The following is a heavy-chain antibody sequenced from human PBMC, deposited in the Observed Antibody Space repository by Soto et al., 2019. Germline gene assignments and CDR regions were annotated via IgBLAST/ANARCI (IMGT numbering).Heavy chain of an antibody. J-gene: IGHJ6*03. CDR2: IGTAGDT. V-gene: IGHV3-13*01. CDR1: GFTFSSYD. Sequence: GGSLRLSCASSGFTFSSYDMHLVRQATGKGLEWVSAIGTAGDTYYPGSVKGRFTISRENAKNSLYLQMNSLRAGDTAVYYCARGASNYPFSYYYYYMDVWGKGTTVTVSS. D-gene: IGHD4-4*01. CDR3: ARGASNYPFSYYYYYMDV.